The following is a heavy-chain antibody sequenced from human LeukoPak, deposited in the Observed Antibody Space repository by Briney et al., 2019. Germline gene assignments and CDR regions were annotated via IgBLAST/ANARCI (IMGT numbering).Heavy chain of an antibody. CDR2: INSDGSST. CDR3: ATLGRVDVADY. V-gene: IGHV3-74*01. Sequence: GESLRLSCAASGLTFSRYWMHWVRQAPGKGLVWVSRINSDGSSTSYADSVKGRFTISRDNAKNTLYLQMNSLRAEDTAVYYCATLGRVDVADYWGQGTLVTVSS. D-gene: IGHD7-27*01. J-gene: IGHJ4*02. CDR1: GLTFSRYW.